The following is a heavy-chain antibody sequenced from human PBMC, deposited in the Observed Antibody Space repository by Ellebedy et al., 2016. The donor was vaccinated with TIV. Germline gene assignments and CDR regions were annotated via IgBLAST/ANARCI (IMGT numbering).Heavy chain of an antibody. CDR2: VYSGGGT. V-gene: IGHV3-23*05. D-gene: IGHD6-13*01. CDR3: ARGEAGTSWYYHFDL. CDR1: GFTFSNYA. Sequence: PGGSLRLSCAASGFTFSNYAMNWVRQAPGKGLEWVSSVYSGGGTVYADSVTGRFTTSRDSSNNTLYLQMNNLRVDDTAVYYCARGEAGTSWYYHFDLWGQGTLITVSS. J-gene: IGHJ4*02.